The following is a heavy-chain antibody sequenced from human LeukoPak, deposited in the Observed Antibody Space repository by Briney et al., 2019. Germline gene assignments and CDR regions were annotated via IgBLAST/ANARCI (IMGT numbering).Heavy chain of an antibody. CDR3: ATGLGWAGQGNWFDP. Sequence: GASVKVSCKVSGYTLTELSMHWVRQAPGKGLEWMGGFDPEDGETIYAQKSQGRVTMTEDTSTDTAYMELSGLRSEDTAVYYCATGLGWAGQGNWFDPWGQGTLVTVSS. D-gene: IGHD6-19*01. CDR1: GYTLTELS. J-gene: IGHJ5*02. V-gene: IGHV1-24*01. CDR2: FDPEDGET.